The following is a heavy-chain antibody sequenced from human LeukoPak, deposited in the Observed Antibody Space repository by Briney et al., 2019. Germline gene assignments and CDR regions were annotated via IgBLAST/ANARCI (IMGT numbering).Heavy chain of an antibody. CDR1: GYTFTGYY. J-gene: IGHJ1*01. D-gene: IGHD2-15*01. CDR3: ARSCSGGGSPNPCAEYFQH. CDR2: INPNSGGT. Sequence: ASVTVSCKASGYTFTGYYMHWVRQAPGQGLEWMGWINPNSGGTNYAQKFQGRVTMTRDTSISTAYMELSRLRSDDTAVYYCARSCSGGGSPNPCAEYFQHWGQGTLVTVSS. V-gene: IGHV1-2*02.